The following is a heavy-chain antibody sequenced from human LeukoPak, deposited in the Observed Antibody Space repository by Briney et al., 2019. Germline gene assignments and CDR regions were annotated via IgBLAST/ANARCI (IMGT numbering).Heavy chain of an antibody. CDR2: ISSSSSYI. Sequence: GGPLRLSCAASGFTFSSYSMNWVRQAPGKGLEWVSSISSSSSYIYYADSVRGRFTISRDNAKNSLYLQMNSLRAEDTAVYYCARATWIQPFGDYWGQGTLVTVSS. J-gene: IGHJ4*02. CDR1: GFTFSSYS. CDR3: ARATWIQPFGDY. V-gene: IGHV3-21*01. D-gene: IGHD5-18*01.